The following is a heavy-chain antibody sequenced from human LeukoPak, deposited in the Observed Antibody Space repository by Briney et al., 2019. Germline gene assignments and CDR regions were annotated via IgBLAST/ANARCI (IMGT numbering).Heavy chain of an antibody. CDR2: ISSSGSTI. J-gene: IGHJ4*02. Sequence: TGGSLRLSCAASGFTFSSYEMNWVRQAPGKGLEWVSYISSSGSTIYYADSVKGRFTISRDNAKNSLYLQMNSLRAEDTAVYYCAGGYGSGSYYYFDYWGQGTLVTVSS. V-gene: IGHV3-48*03. CDR3: AGGYGSGSYYYFDY. CDR1: GFTFSSYE. D-gene: IGHD3-10*01.